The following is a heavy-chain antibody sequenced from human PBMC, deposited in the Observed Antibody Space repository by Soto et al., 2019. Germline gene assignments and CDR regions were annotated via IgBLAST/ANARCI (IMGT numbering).Heavy chain of an antibody. CDR2: ISGSGGST. Sequence: GGSLRLSCAASGFTFSSYAMSWVRQAPGKGLEWVSAISGSGGSTYYADSVKGRFTISRDNSKNTPYLQMNSLRAEDTAVYYCAKDPQLIQWTPYYFDYWGQGTLVTVSS. D-gene: IGHD5-12*01. CDR1: GFTFSSYA. V-gene: IGHV3-23*01. CDR3: AKDPQLIQWTPYYFDY. J-gene: IGHJ4*02.